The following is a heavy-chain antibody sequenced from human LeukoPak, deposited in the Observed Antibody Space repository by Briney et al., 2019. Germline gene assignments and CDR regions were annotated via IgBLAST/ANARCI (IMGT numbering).Heavy chain of an antibody. V-gene: IGHV1-18*01. CDR3: ARDGSSGYSFDY. J-gene: IGHJ4*02. D-gene: IGHD3-22*01. CDR2: ISAYNGNT. Sequence: ASVKVSCKASGYTFTSYGISWVRQAPGQGLEWMGWISAYNGNTNYAQKLQGRVTMTTDTSTNTTYMELRSLRSDDTAVYYCARDGSSGYSFDYWGQGTPVTVSS. CDR1: GYTFTSYG.